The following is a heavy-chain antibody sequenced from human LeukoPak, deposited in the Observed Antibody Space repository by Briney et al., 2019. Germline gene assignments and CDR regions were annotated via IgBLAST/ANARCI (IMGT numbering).Heavy chain of an antibody. D-gene: IGHD1-1*01. CDR2: ISSSSYI. CDR1: GFTFSSYS. J-gene: IGHJ4*02. CDR3: ARTAPGGGLERLDY. V-gene: IGHV3-21*01. Sequence: GGSLRLSCAASGFTFSSYSMNWVRQAPGKGLEWVSSISSSSYIYYADSIKGRFTISRDNAKNSLYLQMNSLRAEDTAVYYCARTAPGGGLERLDYWGQGTLVTVSS.